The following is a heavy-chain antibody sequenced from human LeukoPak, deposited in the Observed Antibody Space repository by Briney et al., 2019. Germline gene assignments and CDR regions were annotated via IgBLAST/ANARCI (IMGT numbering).Heavy chain of an antibody. CDR1: GGTFSSYG. V-gene: IGHV1-18*01. CDR3: ATSIAAAFYPYDAFDI. D-gene: IGHD6-13*01. J-gene: IGHJ3*02. Sequence: GASVKVSCKASGGTFSSYGISWVRQAPGQGLEWMGWISAYNGNTNYAQKLQGRVTMTTDTSTSTAYMELRSLRSDDTAVYYCATSIAAAFYPYDAFDIWGQGTMVTVSS. CDR2: ISAYNGNT.